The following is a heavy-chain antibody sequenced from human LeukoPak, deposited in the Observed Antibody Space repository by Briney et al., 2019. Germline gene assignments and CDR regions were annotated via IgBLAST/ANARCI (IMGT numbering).Heavy chain of an antibody. J-gene: IGHJ5*02. D-gene: IGHD3-22*01. V-gene: IGHV4-59*01. CDR1: GGSISSYY. Sequence: KPSETLSLTCTVSGGSISSYYWSWIRQPPGKGLEWIGYIYYSGSTNYNPSLKSRVTISVDTSKNQFSLKLSSVTAADTAVYYCAREYPLAEASYYYDSSVLGGRFDPWGQGTLVTVSS. CDR2: IYYSGST. CDR3: AREYPLAEASYYYDSSVLGGRFDP.